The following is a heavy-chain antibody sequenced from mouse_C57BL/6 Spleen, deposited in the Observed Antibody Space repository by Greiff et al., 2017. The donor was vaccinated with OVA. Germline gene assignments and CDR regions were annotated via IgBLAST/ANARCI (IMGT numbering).Heavy chain of an antibody. CDR3: ARSPHYYGSSDWYFDV. J-gene: IGHJ1*03. D-gene: IGHD1-1*01. CDR1: GYTFTSYW. Sequence: VQLQQPGAELVRPGSSVKLSCKASGYTFTSYWMHWVKQRPIQGLEWIGNIDPSDSETHYNQKFKDKATLTVDKSSSKAYMQLSSLTSEDSAVYYCARSPHYYGSSDWYFDVWGTGTTVTVSS. V-gene: IGHV1-52*01. CDR2: IDPSDSET.